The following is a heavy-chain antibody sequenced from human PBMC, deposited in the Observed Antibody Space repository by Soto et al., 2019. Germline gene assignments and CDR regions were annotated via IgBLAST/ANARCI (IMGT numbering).Heavy chain of an antibody. Sequence: SGPTLMNPTQTLTLTCTFSGFSLSTSGMCVSWIRQPPGKALEWLALIDWDDDKYYSTSLKTRLTISKDTSKNQVVLTMTNMDPVDTATYYCARLYYDSSGYILGGGGMDVWGQGTTDTVSS. CDR1: GFSLSTSGMC. CDR2: IDWDDDK. V-gene: IGHV2-70*01. J-gene: IGHJ6*02. CDR3: ARLYYDSSGYILGGGGMDV. D-gene: IGHD3-22*01.